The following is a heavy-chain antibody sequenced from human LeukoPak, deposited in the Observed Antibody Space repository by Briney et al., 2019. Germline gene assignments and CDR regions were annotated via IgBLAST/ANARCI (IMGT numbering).Heavy chain of an antibody. J-gene: IGHJ6*03. CDR2: ISSNGGST. V-gene: IGHV3-64*01. D-gene: IGHD3-3*01. CDR3: ARDYGDFWSGPYYYYMDV. CDR1: GFTFSSYA. Sequence: GGSLRLSCAASGFTFSSYAMHWVRQAPGKGLEYVSAISSNGGSTYYANSVKGRFSISRDNSKNTLYLQMGSLRAEDMAVHYCARDYGDFWSGPYYYYMDVWGKGTTVTVSS.